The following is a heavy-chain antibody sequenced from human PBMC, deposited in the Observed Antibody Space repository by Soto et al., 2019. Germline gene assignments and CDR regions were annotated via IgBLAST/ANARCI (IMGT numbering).Heavy chain of an antibody. CDR2: VYNSGST. D-gene: IGHD2-15*01. Sequence: PSETLSLTCTVSGGSISSNYWTWIRQPPGKGLEWIGYVYNSGSTNHNPSLKSRVTISEDTSKSQFSLKVNSMTAADTAVYYCARYSREQVAGYTLDNWGQGILVTVSS. J-gene: IGHJ4*02. V-gene: IGHV4-59*01. CDR3: ARYSREQVAGYTLDN. CDR1: GGSISSNY.